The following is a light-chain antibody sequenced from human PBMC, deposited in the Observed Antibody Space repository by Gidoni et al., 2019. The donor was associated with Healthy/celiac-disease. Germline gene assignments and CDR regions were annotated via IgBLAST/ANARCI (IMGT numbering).Light chain of an antibody. CDR3: CSYAGSSTWV. J-gene: IGLJ3*02. V-gene: IGLV2-23*01. CDR2: EGS. Sequence: QSALTQPASVSGSPEQAITISCTGTSSDVGSYNHVSWYQQHPGKAPKLMIYEGSKRPSGVSNRFSGSKSGNTASLTISGRQAEDEADYYCCSYAGSSTWVFGGGTKLTVL. CDR1: SSDVGSYNH.